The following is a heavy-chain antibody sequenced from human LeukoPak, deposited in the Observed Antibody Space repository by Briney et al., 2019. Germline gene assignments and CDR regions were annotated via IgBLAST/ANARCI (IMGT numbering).Heavy chain of an antibody. J-gene: IGHJ4*02. D-gene: IGHD6-13*01. CDR2: ISYDGSDK. V-gene: IGHV3-30*18. CDR3: AKDLAAPDDY. CDR1: GFSISNYG. Sequence: GRSLRLSCAASGFSISNYGMHWVRQAPGKGLEWVAVISYDGSDKYYADSVKGRFTISRDNSENTLYLQMNSLRAEDTAVYYCAKDLAAPDDYWGQGTLVTVSS.